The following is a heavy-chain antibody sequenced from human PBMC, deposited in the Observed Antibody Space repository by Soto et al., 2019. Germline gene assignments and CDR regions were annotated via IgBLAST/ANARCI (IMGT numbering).Heavy chain of an antibody. J-gene: IGHJ5*01. Sequence: SETLSLTCTVSGGSISSGGYYWSWIRQHPGKGLEWIGYIYYSGSTYYNPSLKSRVTISVDTSKNQFSLKLSSVTAADTAVYYCAREWDYGSSGYYSYNWFDSWGQGTLVTVSS. D-gene: IGHD3-22*01. V-gene: IGHV4-31*03. CDR3: AREWDYGSSGYYSYNWFDS. CDR1: GGSISSGGYY. CDR2: IYYSGST.